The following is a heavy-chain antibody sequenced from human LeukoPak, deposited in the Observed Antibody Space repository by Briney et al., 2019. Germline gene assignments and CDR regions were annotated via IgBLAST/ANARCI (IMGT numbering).Heavy chain of an antibody. D-gene: IGHD6-19*01. CDR1: GLTFSSFE. J-gene: IGHJ4*02. CDR3: AREGSSGYSFDY. Sequence: GGSLRLSCAASGLTFSSFEMNWVRQAPGKGLEWISYASSSGSRQLYGDSVKGRFTISRDNAKNSLYLQMNSLRADDTAIYYCAREGSSGYSFDYWGQGTLVTVSS. V-gene: IGHV3-48*03. CDR2: ASSSGSRQ.